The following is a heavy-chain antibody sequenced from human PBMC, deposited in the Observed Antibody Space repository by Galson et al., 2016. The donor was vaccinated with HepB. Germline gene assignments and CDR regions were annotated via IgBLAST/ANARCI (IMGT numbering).Heavy chain of an antibody. D-gene: IGHD1-26*01. J-gene: IGHJ4*02. V-gene: IGHV3-30*03. CDR1: GFTLSRYG. Sequence: SLRLSCAASGFTLSRYGMHWVRQAPGKGLEWVAVISNDGTNKYYADSVKGRFTISRDNLQMNSLRTEDTAVYYCARDGVYGGSYTPGYQDYWGQGTLVTVSS. CDR2: ISNDGTNK. CDR3: ARDGVYGGSYTPGYQDY.